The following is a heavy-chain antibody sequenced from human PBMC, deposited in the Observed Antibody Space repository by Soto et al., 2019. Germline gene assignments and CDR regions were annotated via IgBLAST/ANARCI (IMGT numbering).Heavy chain of an antibody. CDR2: MNPNSGNT. V-gene: IGHV1-8*01. CDR3: ARARKVVAATGYYFDY. CDR1: GYTFTSYD. J-gene: IGHJ4*02. Sequence: ASVKVSCKASGYTFTSYDINWVRQATGQGLEWMGWMNPNSGNTGYAQKFQGRVTMTRNTSISPAYMELSSLGSDDTAVYYCARARKVVAATGYYFDYWGQGTLVTVSS. D-gene: IGHD2-15*01.